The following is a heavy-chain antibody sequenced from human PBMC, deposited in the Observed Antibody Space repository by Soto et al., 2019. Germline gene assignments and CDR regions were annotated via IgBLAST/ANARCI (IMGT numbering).Heavy chain of an antibody. CDR2: IYYSGST. J-gene: IGHJ4*02. Sequence: QVQLQESGPGLVKPSETLSLTCTVSGGSISSYYWSWIRQPPGKGLEWIGYIYYSGSTNYNPSLKSRVTISVDTSKNQFSLKLSSVTAADTAVYYCARELSVGYYFDYWGQGTLVTVSS. CDR3: ARELSVGYYFDY. V-gene: IGHV4-59*01. D-gene: IGHD3-16*02. CDR1: GGSISSYY.